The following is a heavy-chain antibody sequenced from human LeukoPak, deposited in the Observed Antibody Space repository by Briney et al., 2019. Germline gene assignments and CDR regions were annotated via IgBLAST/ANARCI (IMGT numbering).Heavy chain of an antibody. J-gene: IGHJ5*02. Sequence: GASVKVSCKASGYTFTSYGISWVRQAPGQGLEWMGWISAYNGNTNYAQKLQGRVTMTTDTSTSTAYMELRSLRSDDTAVYYCAREEIRRGGWPKPLLDPWGQGTLVTVSS. CDR3: AREEIRRGGWPKPLLDP. CDR2: ISAYNGNT. D-gene: IGHD6-19*01. CDR1: GYTFTSYG. V-gene: IGHV1-18*01.